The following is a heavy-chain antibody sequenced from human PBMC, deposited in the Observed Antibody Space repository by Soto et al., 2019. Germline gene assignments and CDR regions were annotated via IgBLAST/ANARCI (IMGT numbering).Heavy chain of an antibody. CDR2: IRSKPYGGTT. CDR3: AGGPSGTYSFNFDF. Sequence: GGSLRLSCAVSGLTFGDYAMSWFRQAPGKGLEWVGFIRSKPYGGTTEYAASVNGRFTIPREDSTSIAYLQMDSLKTEDTAVYYCAGGPSGTYSFNFDFWGQGALVTVSS. D-gene: IGHD3-10*01. CDR1: GLTFGDYA. J-gene: IGHJ4*02. V-gene: IGHV3-49*03.